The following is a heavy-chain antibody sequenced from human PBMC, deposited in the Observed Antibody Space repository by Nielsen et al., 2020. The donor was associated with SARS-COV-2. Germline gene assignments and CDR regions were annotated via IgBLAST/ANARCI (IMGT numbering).Heavy chain of an antibody. CDR1: GFTFSSYG. V-gene: IGHV3-33*08. Sequence: GESLKISCAASGFTFSSYGMHWVRQAPGKGLEWVAVIWYDGSNKYYADSVKGRFTISRDNAKNSLYLQMNSLRAEDTAVYYCARARYYYGSGPFDYWGQGTLVTVSS. D-gene: IGHD3-10*01. CDR2: IWYDGSNK. CDR3: ARARYYYGSGPFDY. J-gene: IGHJ4*02.